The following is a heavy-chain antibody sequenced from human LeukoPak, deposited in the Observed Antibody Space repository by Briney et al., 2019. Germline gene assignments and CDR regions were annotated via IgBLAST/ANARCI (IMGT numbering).Heavy chain of an antibody. J-gene: IGHJ5*02. Sequence: SVKVSCKASGGTFSSYAISWVRQAPAQGLEWMGRIIPIFGTANYAQKFQGRVTITTDESTSTAYMELSSLRSEDTAVYYCARDKTITMVRGVIYWFDPWGQGTLVTVSS. D-gene: IGHD3-10*01. CDR3: ARDKTITMVRGVIYWFDP. CDR2: IIPIFGTA. CDR1: GGTFSSYA. V-gene: IGHV1-69*05.